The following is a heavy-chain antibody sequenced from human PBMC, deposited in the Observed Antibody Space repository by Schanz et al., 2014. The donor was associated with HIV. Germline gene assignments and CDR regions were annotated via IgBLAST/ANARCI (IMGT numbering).Heavy chain of an antibody. D-gene: IGHD6-13*01. CDR1: GFTFDEYA. J-gene: IGHJ3*02. CDR2: ISWNSGSI. V-gene: IGHV3-9*01. Sequence: VQLVESGGGVVQPGRSLRLSCAASGFTFDEYAMHWVRQAPGKGREWVSSISWNSGSIDYADSAKGRFTISRDNAKNSLYLQMNSLRAEDTAVYYCAKGTFLAADGHDAFDIWGQGTMVTVSS. CDR3: AKGTFLAADGHDAFDI.